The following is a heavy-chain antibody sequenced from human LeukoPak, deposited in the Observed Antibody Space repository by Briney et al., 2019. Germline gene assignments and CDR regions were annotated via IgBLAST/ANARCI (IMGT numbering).Heavy chain of an antibody. J-gene: IGHJ3*02. CDR3: AKAGYQLLCAFDI. CDR1: GFTFSSYA. D-gene: IGHD2-2*01. V-gene: IGHV3-23*01. Sequence: GGSLRLSCAASGFTFSSYAMSWVRQAPGKGLEWVSAISGSGGSTYYADSVKGRFTISRDNSKNTLYLQMNSLRAEDAAVYYCAKAGYQLLCAFDIWGQGTMVTVSS. CDR2: ISGSGGST.